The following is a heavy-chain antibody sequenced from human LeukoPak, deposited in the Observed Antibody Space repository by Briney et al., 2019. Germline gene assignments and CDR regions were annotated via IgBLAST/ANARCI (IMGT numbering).Heavy chain of an antibody. CDR1: GFTFSSHS. J-gene: IGHJ4*02. CDR2: ISGSGGST. D-gene: IGHD4-17*01. V-gene: IGHV3-23*01. CDR3: ASTTTVTTGSNY. Sequence: GGSLRLSCAASGFTFSSHSMTWVRQAPGKGLDWVSAISGSGGSTYYKDSVKGRFTISRDNSKNTLYLQMNSLRAEDTAVYYCASTTTVTTGSNYWGQGTLVTVSS.